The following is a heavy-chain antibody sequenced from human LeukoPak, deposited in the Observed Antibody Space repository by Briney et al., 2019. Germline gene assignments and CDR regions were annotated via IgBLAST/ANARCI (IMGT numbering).Heavy chain of an antibody. Sequence: GGSLRLSCAASGFTFSSYSVTWVRQAPGKGLEWVSSISSSSSYIYYADSVKGRFTISRDNAKNSLYLQMNSLRAEDTAVYYCAREPAGDGVYYYGMDVWGKGTTVTVSS. V-gene: IGHV3-21*01. CDR3: AREPAGDGVYYYGMDV. CDR2: ISSSSSYI. J-gene: IGHJ6*04. D-gene: IGHD3-10*01. CDR1: GFTFSSYS.